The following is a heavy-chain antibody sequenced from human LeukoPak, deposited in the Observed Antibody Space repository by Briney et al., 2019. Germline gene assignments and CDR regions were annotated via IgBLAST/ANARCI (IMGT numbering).Heavy chain of an antibody. Sequence: PGRSLRLSCAASGFTFSSYGMHWVRQAPGKGLEWVAVISYDGSNKYYADSVKGRFTISRDNSKNTLYLQMNSLRAEDTAVYYCAKEAGYSSLRYFNLWGRGTLVTVSS. CDR2: ISYDGSNK. J-gene: IGHJ2*01. CDR3: AKEAGYSSLRYFNL. D-gene: IGHD6-13*01. CDR1: GFTFSSYG. V-gene: IGHV3-30*18.